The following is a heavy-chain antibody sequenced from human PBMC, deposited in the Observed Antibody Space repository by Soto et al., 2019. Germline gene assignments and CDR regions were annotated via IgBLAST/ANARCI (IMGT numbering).Heavy chain of an antibody. D-gene: IGHD5-12*01. CDR3: AKDGQYRTDGFDI. CDR2: LSRGGGTT. V-gene: IGHV3-23*01. Sequence: GGSLRLSCAASGFTFSSHGMSWVRQAPGKGLEWIAGLSRGGGTTYYADSVKGRFTISRDNSKNTLDLILNSLRVEDTALYYCAKDGQYRTDGFDIWGQGTMVTVSS. J-gene: IGHJ3*02. CDR1: GFTFSSHG.